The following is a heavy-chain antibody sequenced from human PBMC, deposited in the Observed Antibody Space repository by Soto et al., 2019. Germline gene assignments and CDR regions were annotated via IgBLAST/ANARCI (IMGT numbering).Heavy chain of an antibody. D-gene: IGHD3-10*01. CDR1: GFTFSDYS. J-gene: IGHJ4*02. CDR3: ARDLYESRSGNYYNMPFDS. V-gene: IGHV3-48*01. CDR2: ISSSSSTI. Sequence: GGSLRLSCAASGFTFSDYSMNWVRQAPGKGLEWVSYISSSSSTIYYAVSVKGRFTISRDNAKNSLYLQMNSLRAEDTAVYYCARDLYESRSGNYYNMPFDSWGQGTLVTVSS.